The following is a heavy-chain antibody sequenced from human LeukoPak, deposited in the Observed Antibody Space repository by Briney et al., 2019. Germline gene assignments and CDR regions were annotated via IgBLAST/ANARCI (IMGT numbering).Heavy chain of an antibody. J-gene: IGHJ4*02. D-gene: IGHD5-12*01. CDR3: ATCRGYSGYDEFDY. CDR2: ISGSGGST. V-gene: IGHV3-23*01. Sequence: GGSLRLSCAASGFTFSSYAMSWVRQAPGKGLEWVSAISGSGGSTYYADSVKGRFTISRDNAKNSLYLQMNSLRAEDTAVYYCATCRGYSGYDEFDYWGQGTLVTVSS. CDR1: GFTFSSYA.